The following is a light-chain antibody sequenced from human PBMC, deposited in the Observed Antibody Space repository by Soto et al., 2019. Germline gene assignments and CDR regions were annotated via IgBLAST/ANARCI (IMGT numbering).Light chain of an antibody. J-gene: IGKJ3*01. CDR1: QSISSY. Sequence: DIQMTQSPSSLSASVGDRVTITCRASQSISSYLNWYQQKPGKAPKLLIYAASSLQSGVPSRFSGSGSGTDFTLTISSLQPEDFATYYCQQGYSTPVTFGPGTKVHIK. V-gene: IGKV1-39*01. CDR2: AAS. CDR3: QQGYSTPVT.